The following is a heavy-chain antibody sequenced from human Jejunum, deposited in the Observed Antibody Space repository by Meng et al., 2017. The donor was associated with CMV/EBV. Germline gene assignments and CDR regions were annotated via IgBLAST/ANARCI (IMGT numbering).Heavy chain of an antibody. V-gene: IGHV3-74*01. D-gene: IGHD6-13*01. Sequence: RLSCAASGFTFTNSWMHWVRQAPGKGLVWVSRIKSDGGTTYADFVKGRFTISRDNAKNTLYLQMNSLRPDDTAVYYCVRDTSSWPWGQGTLVTVSS. CDR1: GFTFTNSW. CDR3: VRDTSSWP. J-gene: IGHJ5*02. CDR2: IKSDGGT.